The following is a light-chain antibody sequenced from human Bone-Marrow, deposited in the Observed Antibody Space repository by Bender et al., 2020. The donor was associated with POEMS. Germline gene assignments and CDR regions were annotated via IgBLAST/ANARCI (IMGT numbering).Light chain of an antibody. CDR2: DTT. CDR1: TGAVTTGHY. V-gene: IGLV7-46*01. CDR3: MFYNRYLGFGV. J-gene: IGLJ3*02. Sequence: QAVVTQEPSLTVSPGGTVTLTCGSSTGAVTTGHYPYWFQQKPGQAPRTLIYDTTNKHPWTPARFSGSLLGGKAVLTLSGARLGDGAEYSGMFYNRYLGFGVLGGGTKVTVL.